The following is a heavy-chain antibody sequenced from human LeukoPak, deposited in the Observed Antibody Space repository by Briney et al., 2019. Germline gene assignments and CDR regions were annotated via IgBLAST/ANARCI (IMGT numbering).Heavy chain of an antibody. D-gene: IGHD3-16*01. CDR3: ARGGDP. CDR2: ISYSGST. Sequence: PSETLSLTCSVSGGPISSGSNYWNWIRQPPGKGLEWIGYISYSGSTNYNPSLKSRVTISADTSKTQFSLNLSSVTAADTAVYYCARGGDPWGQGILVTVSS. V-gene: IGHV4-61*01. J-gene: IGHJ5*02. CDR1: GGPISSGSNY.